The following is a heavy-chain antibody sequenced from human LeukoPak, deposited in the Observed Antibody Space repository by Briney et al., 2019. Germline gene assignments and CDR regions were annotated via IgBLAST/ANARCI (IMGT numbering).Heavy chain of an antibody. CDR3: ARDPGDY. CDR2: IYYSGTT. Sequence: SETLSLTCTVSGGSISSGDYYWSWIRQPPGKGLEWIGYIYYSGTTNYNPSLKSRVTISVDTSKNQFSLKLSSVTAADTAVYYCARDPGDYWGQGTLVTVSS. V-gene: IGHV4-61*08. CDR1: GGSISSGDYY. J-gene: IGHJ4*02.